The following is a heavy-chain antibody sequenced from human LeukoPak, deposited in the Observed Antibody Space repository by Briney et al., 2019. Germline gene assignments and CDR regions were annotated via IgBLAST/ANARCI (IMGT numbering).Heavy chain of an antibody. CDR3: ARASSGNFYYFDY. Sequence: SETLSLTCAVSVGSISGYSWNWIRQPAGKGLEWIGRIYTSGSTNYNPSLKSRVTMSIDTSKNQFSLKLSSVTAADTAIYYCARASSGNFYYFDYWGQGTLVTVSS. D-gene: IGHD3-22*01. CDR2: IYTSGST. V-gene: IGHV4-4*07. J-gene: IGHJ4*02. CDR1: VGSISGYS.